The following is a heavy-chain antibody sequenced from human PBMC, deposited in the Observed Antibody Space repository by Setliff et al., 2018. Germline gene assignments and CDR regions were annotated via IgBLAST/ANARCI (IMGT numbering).Heavy chain of an antibody. Sequence: SETLSLTCTVSGDSISGDYWSWIRQPPGKGLEWIGFIHYSGSTNYNPSLKSRVTISIDMSKNQFSLKLSSVTAADTAVYYCARAYSSSWYSSRYYFDYWGQGTLVTVSS. D-gene: IGHD6-13*01. J-gene: IGHJ4*02. CDR1: GDSISGDY. V-gene: IGHV4-59*01. CDR2: IHYSGST. CDR3: ARAYSSSWYSSRYYFDY.